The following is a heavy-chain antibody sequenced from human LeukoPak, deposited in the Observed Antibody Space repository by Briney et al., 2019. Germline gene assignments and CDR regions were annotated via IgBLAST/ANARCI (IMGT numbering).Heavy chain of an antibody. D-gene: IGHD2-21*02. J-gene: IGHJ4*02. Sequence: GGCLRLSCAASGFTFSSYEMNWVRQAPGKWLEWVSYISGSGSTIYYADSVKGRFTISRDNAKNSLYLQMNSLRAEDTAVYYCARDLRCGGDCPGYWGQGTLVTVSS. CDR2: ISGSGSTI. CDR3: ARDLRCGGDCPGY. CDR1: GFTFSSYE. V-gene: IGHV3-48*03.